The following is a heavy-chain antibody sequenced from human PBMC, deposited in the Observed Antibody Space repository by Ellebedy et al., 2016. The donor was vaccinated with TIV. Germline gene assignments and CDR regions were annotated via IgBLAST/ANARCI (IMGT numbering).Heavy chain of an antibody. CDR1: GVTFSRYA. Sequence: AASVKVFCKASGVTFSRYAVSWVRQAPGQGLEWMGTLIPMYGKTHYAQKLQGRVTIAADESTNTAFMELSSLKSEDTAIYYCARGEYRNWFDPWGQGTLVTVSS. CDR2: LIPMYGKT. CDR3: ARGEYRNWFDP. V-gene: IGHV1-69*13. D-gene: IGHD3-10*01. J-gene: IGHJ5*02.